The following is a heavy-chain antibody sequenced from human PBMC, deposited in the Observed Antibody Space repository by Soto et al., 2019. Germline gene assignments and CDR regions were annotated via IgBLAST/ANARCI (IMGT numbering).Heavy chain of an antibody. J-gene: IGHJ6*03. V-gene: IGHV2-5*02. Sequence: SGPTLVKPTQPLTLTCTFSGFSLSTSGVGVGWIRQPPGKALEWLALIYWDDDKRYSPSLKSRLTITKDTSKNQVVLTITNMDPVDTATYYCALSPPVVVPAAPSHYYYYYYMDVWGKGTTVTVSS. CDR1: GFSLSTSGVG. CDR2: IYWDDDK. CDR3: ALSPPVVVPAAPSHYYYYYYMDV. D-gene: IGHD2-2*01.